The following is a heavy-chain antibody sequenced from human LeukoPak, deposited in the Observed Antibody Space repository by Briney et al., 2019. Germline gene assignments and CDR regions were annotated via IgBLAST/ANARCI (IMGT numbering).Heavy chain of an antibody. CDR2: ISSSSSYI. V-gene: IGHV3-21*01. J-gene: IGHJ6*02. Sequence: GGSLRLSCAASGFTFSSCSMNWVRQAPGKGLEWVSSISSSSSYIYYADSVKGRFTISRDNAKNSLYLQMNSLRAEDTAVYYCARDRRILWFGELYYYYYGMDVWGQGTTVTVSS. CDR1: GFTFSSCS. CDR3: ARDRRILWFGELYYYYYGMDV. D-gene: IGHD3-10*01.